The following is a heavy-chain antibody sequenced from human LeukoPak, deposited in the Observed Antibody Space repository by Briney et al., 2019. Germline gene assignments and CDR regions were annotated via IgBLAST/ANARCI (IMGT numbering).Heavy chain of an antibody. CDR1: GYTFTGYG. V-gene: IGHV1-18*01. CDR3: ARVNYDFWSGYYHQNYYFDY. J-gene: IGHJ4*02. CDR2: ISAYNGNT. Sequence: GASVKVSCKASGYTFTGYGISWVRQAPGQGLEWMGWISAYNGNTNYAQKLQGRVTMTTDTSTSTAYMELRSLRSDDTAVYYCARVNYDFWSGYYHQNYYFDYWGQGTLVTVSS. D-gene: IGHD3-3*01.